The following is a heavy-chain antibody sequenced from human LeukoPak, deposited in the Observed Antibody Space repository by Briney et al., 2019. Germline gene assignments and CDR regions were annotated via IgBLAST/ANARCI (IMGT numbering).Heavy chain of an antibody. CDR2: IWYDGSNK. V-gene: IGHV3-33*06. J-gene: IGHJ4*02. D-gene: IGHD6-6*01. CDR3: AKARSLAAVDY. Sequence: GGSLRLSCAASGFTFSSYGMHWVRQAPGKGLEWVAVIWYDGSNKYYADSVKGRFTISRDNSKNTLYLQMNSLRAEDTAVYYCAKARSLAAVDYSGQGTLVTVSS. CDR1: GFTFSSYG.